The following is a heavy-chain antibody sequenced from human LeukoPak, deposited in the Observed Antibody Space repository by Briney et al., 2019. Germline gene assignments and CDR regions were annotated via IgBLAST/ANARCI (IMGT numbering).Heavy chain of an antibody. J-gene: IGHJ4*02. D-gene: IGHD6-13*01. Sequence: PGGSLRLSCVASGFPFSSYSMTWVRQAPGKGLEWVANIKPDGTTKFYVDSVKGRFTISRDNALNSLYLQMNSLRAEDTAIYYCARSIPYGTTWYGRSDYWGQGTLVTVSS. CDR1: GFPFSSYS. CDR3: ARSIPYGTTWYGRSDY. CDR2: IKPDGTTK. V-gene: IGHV3-7*03.